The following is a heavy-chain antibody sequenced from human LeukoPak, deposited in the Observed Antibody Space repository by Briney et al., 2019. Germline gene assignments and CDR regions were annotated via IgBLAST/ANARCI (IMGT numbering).Heavy chain of an antibody. J-gene: IGHJ4*02. D-gene: IGHD3-16*01. V-gene: IGHV4-34*01. CDR1: GGSFSGYY. CDR2: INHSGST. Sequence: SETLSLTCAVYGGSFSGYYWSCIRQPPAKRLEWIGEINHSGSTNYNPSLKSRLTISVDTSKNQFSLKLNSVTAADTAVYYCASFRWGVGFEYWGQGTLVTVSS. CDR3: ASFRWGVGFEY.